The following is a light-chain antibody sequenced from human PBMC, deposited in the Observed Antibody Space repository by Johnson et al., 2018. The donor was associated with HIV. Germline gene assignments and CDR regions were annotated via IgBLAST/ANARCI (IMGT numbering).Light chain of an antibody. J-gene: IGLJ1*01. V-gene: IGLV1-51*01. CDR3: GTWDSSLGV. CDR1: SSNIGNNY. CDR2: DNN. Sequence: QSILTQPPSVSAAPGQKVTISCSGSSSNIGNNYVSWYQQLPGTAPKLLIYDNNRRPSGVPDRFSGSKSGTSATLGITGLQTGDAADYYCGTWDSSLGVFGTGTKVTVL.